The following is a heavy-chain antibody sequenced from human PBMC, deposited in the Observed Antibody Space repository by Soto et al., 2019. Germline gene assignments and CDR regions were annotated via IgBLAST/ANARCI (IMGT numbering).Heavy chain of an antibody. CDR2: IYYTGST. V-gene: IGHV4-59*01. CDR3: ARAPVSGSYGYHYYGMDV. CDR1: GDSITSNY. D-gene: IGHD1-26*01. Sequence: KPSETLSLTCSVSGDSITSNYWSWIRQPPGKGLEWIGYIYYTGSTSYNPSLKNRVTMSVDMSKSQFSLKLSSLTAADTAMYYCARAPVSGSYGYHYYGMDVWGQGTPVTVSS. J-gene: IGHJ6*02.